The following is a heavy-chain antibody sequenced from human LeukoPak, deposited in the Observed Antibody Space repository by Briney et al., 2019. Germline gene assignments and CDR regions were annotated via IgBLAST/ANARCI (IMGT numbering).Heavy chain of an antibody. Sequence: GASVTVSCKASGYTFTGYYMHWVRQAPGQGLEWMGWINPNSGSTNYAQKFQGRVTMTRDTSISTAYMELSRLRSDDTAVYYCARVAVAGTCYFDYWGQGTLVTVSS. V-gene: IGHV1-2*02. J-gene: IGHJ4*02. CDR1: GYTFTGYY. CDR3: ARVAVAGTCYFDY. D-gene: IGHD6-19*01. CDR2: INPNSGST.